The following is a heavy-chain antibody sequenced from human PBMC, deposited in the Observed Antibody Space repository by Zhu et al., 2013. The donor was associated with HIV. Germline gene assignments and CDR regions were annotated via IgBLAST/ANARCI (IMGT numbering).Heavy chain of an antibody. J-gene: IGHJ4*02. CDR1: GGTFSSYG. CDR3: ARDQDRYCSGGSCPLDY. Sequence: QVQLVQSGAEVKKPGSSVKVSCKASGGTFSSYGISWVRQAPGQGLEWMGGIIPIFGTASYGQKFQGRVTITADESTSTAYMELSRLRSEDTAAYYCARDQDRYCSGGSCPLDYWGQGTPVTVSS. D-gene: IGHD2-15*01. V-gene: IGHV1-69*01. CDR2: IIPIFGTA.